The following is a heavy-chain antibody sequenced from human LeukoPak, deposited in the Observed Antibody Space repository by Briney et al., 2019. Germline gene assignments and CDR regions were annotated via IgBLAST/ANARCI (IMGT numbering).Heavy chain of an antibody. J-gene: IGHJ5*02. CDR2: MNPNSGNT. V-gene: IGHV1-8*02. D-gene: IGHD2-2*01. Sequence: ASVKVSCKASGYTFTGYYMHWVRQATGQGLEWMGWMNPNSGNTGYAQKFQGRVTMTRNTSISTAYMELSSLRSEDTAVYYCARQVPALRGTSWFDPWGQGTLVTVSS. CDR1: GYTFTGYY. CDR3: ARQVPALRGTSWFDP.